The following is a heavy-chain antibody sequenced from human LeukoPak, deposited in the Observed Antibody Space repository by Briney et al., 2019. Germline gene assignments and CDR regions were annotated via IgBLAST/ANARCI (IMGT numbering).Heavy chain of an antibody. CDR3: ARRAWATRLGS. Sequence: PSETLSLTCAVYGESLNSYYWSWIRQPPGKGLEWIGEIYESGSTEYNPSLKSRVTISMVPSKQQFSLSLTSVTAADTAVYYCARRAWATRLGSWGLGTPVIVSS. CDR1: GESLNSYY. D-gene: IGHD2-15*01. V-gene: IGHV4-34*01. J-gene: IGHJ4*02. CDR2: IYESGST.